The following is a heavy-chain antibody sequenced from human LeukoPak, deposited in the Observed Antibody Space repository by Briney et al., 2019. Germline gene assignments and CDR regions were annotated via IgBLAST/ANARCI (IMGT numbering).Heavy chain of an antibody. V-gene: IGHV1-46*01. J-gene: IGHJ6*02. CDR1: GYTFISYY. D-gene: IGHD6-6*01. CDR3: AREQGSSSSGRYGLDV. Sequence: GASVKVSCKASGYTFISYYIHWVRQAPGQGLEWIGLINPSGGSTSYAQKFQGRVTMTRDTSTSTVYMELSSLRSEDTAVYYCAREQGSSSSGRYGLDVWGQGTTVTVSS. CDR2: INPSGGST.